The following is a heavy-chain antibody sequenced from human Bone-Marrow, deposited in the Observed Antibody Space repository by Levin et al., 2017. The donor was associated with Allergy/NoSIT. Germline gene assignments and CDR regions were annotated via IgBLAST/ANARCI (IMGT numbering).Heavy chain of an antibody. CDR1: GFTFSSYW. J-gene: IGHJ4*02. V-gene: IGHV3-7*01. CDR2: IKEDGSEK. CDR3: ARASLRITPDY. D-gene: IGHD5-24*01. Sequence: GGSLRLSCAASGFTFSSYWMNWVRQAPGKGLEWVANIKEDGSEKYYVDSVKGRFTISRDNAKNSLYLQMNSLRVEDTAIYYCARASLRITPDYWGQGTLVTVSS.